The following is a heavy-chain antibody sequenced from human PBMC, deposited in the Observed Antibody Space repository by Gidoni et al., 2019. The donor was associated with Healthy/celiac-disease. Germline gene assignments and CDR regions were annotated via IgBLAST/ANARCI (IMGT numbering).Heavy chain of an antibody. J-gene: IGHJ6*02. CDR3: ARIRWYYYDSSGYYGGMDV. D-gene: IGHD3-22*01. CDR1: GFSLSTSGMC. CDR2: IDWDDDK. Sequence: QVTLRESGPALVKPTQTPTLTCTFSGFSLSTSGMCVSWIRQPPGKALEWLALIDWDDDKYYSTSLKTRLTISKDTSKNQVVLTMTNMDPVNTTTYYCARIRWYYYDSSGYYGGMDVWGQGTTVTVSS. V-gene: IGHV2-70*01.